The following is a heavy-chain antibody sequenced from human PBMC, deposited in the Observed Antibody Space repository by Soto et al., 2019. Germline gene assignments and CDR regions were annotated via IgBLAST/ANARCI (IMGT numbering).Heavy chain of an antibody. CDR2: IYYSGST. CDR3: ARGELRHYYYGMDV. V-gene: IGHV4-59*01. Sequence: SETKSLTCTVSGGSISSYYWSWIRQPPGKGLEWIGYIYYSGSTNYNPSLKSRVTISVDTSKNQFSLKLSSVTAADTAVYYCARGELRHYYYGMDVWGQGTTVTVSS. CDR1: GGSISSYY. J-gene: IGHJ6*02. D-gene: IGHD1-7*01.